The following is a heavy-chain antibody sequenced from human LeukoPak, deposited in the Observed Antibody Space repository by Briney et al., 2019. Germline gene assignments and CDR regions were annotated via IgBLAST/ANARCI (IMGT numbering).Heavy chain of an antibody. Sequence: GRSLRLSCAASGFTFSSYGMHWVRQAPGKGLEWVAVISYDGSNKYYADSVKGRFTISRDNSKNTLYLQMNSLRAEDTAVYYCAALGLGHCSSTSCPPGEAFDIWGQGTMVTVSS. CDR3: AALGLGHCSSTSCPPGEAFDI. CDR1: GFTFSSYG. CDR2: ISYDGSNK. V-gene: IGHV3-30*03. D-gene: IGHD2-2*01. J-gene: IGHJ3*02.